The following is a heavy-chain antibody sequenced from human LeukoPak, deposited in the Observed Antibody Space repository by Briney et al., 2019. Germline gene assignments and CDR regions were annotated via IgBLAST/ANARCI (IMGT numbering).Heavy chain of an antibody. CDR3: ARGCSSTSCLRP. J-gene: IGHJ5*02. Sequence: GASVKVSCKASGYTFTSYDINWVRQATGQGLEWMGWMNPNSGNTNYAQKLQGRVTMTTDTSTSTAYMELRSLRSDDTAVYYCARGCSSTSCLRPWGQGTLVTVSS. CDR1: GYTFTSYD. D-gene: IGHD2-2*01. V-gene: IGHV1-8*01. CDR2: MNPNSGNT.